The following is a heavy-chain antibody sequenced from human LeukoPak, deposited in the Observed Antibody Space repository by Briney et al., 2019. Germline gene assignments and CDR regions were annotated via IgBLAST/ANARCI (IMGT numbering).Heavy chain of an antibody. CDR3: ARARSSYGYGDAFDI. D-gene: IGHD5-18*01. CDR1: GFTFSSYG. CDR2: ISYDGSSK. V-gene: IGHV3-30*19. J-gene: IGHJ3*02. Sequence: GGSLRLSCAASGFTFSSYGMHWVRRAPGKGLEWVAVISYDGSSKYYADSVKGRFTISRDNSKNTLYLQMNSLRAEDTAVYYCARARSSYGYGDAFDIWGQGTMVTVSS.